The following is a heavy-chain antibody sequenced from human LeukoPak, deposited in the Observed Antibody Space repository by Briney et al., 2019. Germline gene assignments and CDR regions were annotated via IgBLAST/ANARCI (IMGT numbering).Heavy chain of an antibody. Sequence: ASVKVSCKASGYTFTSYGISWVRQAPGQGLEWMGWISAYNGNTNYAQKFQGRVTITRNTSISTAYMELSSLRSEDTAVYYCARGRGGGAILEWLPVRTYYYYMDVWGKGTTVTVSS. D-gene: IGHD3-3*02. V-gene: IGHV1-18*01. CDR3: ARGRGGGAILEWLPVRTYYYYMDV. CDR2: ISAYNGNT. CDR1: GYTFTSYG. J-gene: IGHJ6*03.